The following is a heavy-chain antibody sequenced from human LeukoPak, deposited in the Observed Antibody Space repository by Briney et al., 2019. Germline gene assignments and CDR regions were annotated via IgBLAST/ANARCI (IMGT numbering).Heavy chain of an antibody. J-gene: IGHJ4*02. CDR1: GFTFSSYS. CDR2: ISSSSSYI. CDR3: ARELQYHGGFDY. Sequence: GGPLRLSCAASGFTFSSYSMNWVRQAPGKGLEWVSSISSSSSYIYYADSVKGRFTISRGNAKNSLYLQMNSLRAEDTAVYYCARELQYHGGFDYWGQGTLVTVSS. D-gene: IGHD4-11*01. V-gene: IGHV3-21*01.